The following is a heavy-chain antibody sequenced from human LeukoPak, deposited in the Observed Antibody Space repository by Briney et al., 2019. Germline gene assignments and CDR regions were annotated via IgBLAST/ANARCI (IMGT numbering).Heavy chain of an antibody. J-gene: IGHJ6*01. CDR2: IDRSDSSN. Sequence: GESLRIPCKGSGYSFTSYWISWVRQMPGEGLEWRGRIDRSDSSNIYCASFQGHLTISADKSINTAYLQCSSLKASYTAMYFCARRSWGSGSYYEYYYGMDVWGQGTTVTVSS. CDR1: GYSFTSYW. CDR3: ARRSWGSGSYYEYYYGMDV. D-gene: IGHD3-10*01. V-gene: IGHV5-10-1*01.